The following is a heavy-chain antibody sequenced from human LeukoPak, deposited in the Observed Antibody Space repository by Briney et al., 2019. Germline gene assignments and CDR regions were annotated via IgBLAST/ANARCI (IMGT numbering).Heavy chain of an antibody. CDR1: GFTFSSYS. Sequence: GGSLRLSCAASGFTFSSYSMNWVRQAPGKGLEWVSSISSSSSYIYYADSVKGRFTISRDNSKNTLFLQMNSLRAEDAAVYYCAKMGDSSGYFEYYFDFWGQGTLVTVSS. CDR3: AKMGDSSGYFEYYFDF. D-gene: IGHD3-22*01. CDR2: ISSSSSYI. J-gene: IGHJ4*02. V-gene: IGHV3-21*04.